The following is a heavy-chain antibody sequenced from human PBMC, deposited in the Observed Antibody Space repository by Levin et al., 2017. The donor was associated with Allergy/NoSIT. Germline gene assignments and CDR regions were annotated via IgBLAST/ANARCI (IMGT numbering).Heavy chain of an antibody. J-gene: IGHJ4*02. D-gene: IGHD2-2*01. V-gene: IGHV3-30-3*01. CDR3: ARVSCSSTSCYQNFDY. CDR2: ISYDGSNK. Sequence: GESLKISCAASGFTFSSYAMHWVRQAPGKGLEWVAVISYDGSNKYYADSVKGRFTISRDNSKNTLYLQMNSLRAEDTAVYYCARVSCSSTSCYQNFDYWGQGTLVTVSS. CDR1: GFTFSSYA.